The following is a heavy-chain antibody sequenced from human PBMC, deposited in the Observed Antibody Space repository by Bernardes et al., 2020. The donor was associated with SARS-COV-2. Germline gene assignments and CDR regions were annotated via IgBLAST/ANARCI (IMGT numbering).Heavy chain of an antibody. CDR2: IHHTGTT. D-gene: IGHD1-26*01. CDR1: GGSIRVYY. Sequence: SETLSPTCTVSGGSIRVYYWSWIRQPPGQGLEWIGYIHHTGTTSYNPSLESRVAISVDTSKNQLSLRLNSVTAADTAVYYCAREWSSFDHWGQGTLVTVSS. J-gene: IGHJ4*02. V-gene: IGHV4-59*01. CDR3: AREWSSFDH.